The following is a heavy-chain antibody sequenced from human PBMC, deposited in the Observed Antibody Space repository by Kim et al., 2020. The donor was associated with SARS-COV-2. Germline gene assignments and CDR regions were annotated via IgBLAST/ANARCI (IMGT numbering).Heavy chain of an antibody. V-gene: IGHV1-3*01. D-gene: IGHD1-26*01. J-gene: IGHJ4*02. Sequence: ASVKVSCKASGYTFTSYAMHWVRQAPGQRLEWMGWINAGNGNTKYSQKFQGRVTITRDTSASTAYMELSSLRSEDTAVYYCARDGVIGGSYYPDYWGQGTLVTVSS. CDR3: ARDGVIGGSYYPDY. CDR2: INAGNGNT. CDR1: GYTFTSYA.